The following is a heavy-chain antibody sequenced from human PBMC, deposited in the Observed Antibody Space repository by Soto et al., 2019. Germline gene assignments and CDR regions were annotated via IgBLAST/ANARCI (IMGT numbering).Heavy chain of an antibody. Sequence: QVQLVESGGGVVQPGRSLRLSCAASGFTFSSYGMHWVRQAPGKGLEWVAVISYDGSDKYYADSVKGRFTISRDNSNNTLYLQMDSLRAEDTAVYYCAKGQEGVVATHWDQGSLVTVSS. CDR3: AKGQEGVVATH. CDR2: ISYDGSDK. V-gene: IGHV3-30*18. D-gene: IGHD5-12*01. J-gene: IGHJ4*02. CDR1: GFTFSSYG.